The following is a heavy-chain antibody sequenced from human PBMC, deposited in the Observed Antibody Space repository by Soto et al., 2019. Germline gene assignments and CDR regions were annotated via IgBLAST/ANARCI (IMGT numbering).Heavy chain of an antibody. V-gene: IGHV6-1*01. CDR3: ARAGGAVSGKNDIDV. Sequence: PSQTLSLTCAISGDSVSSDTAGWNWIRQSPSRGLEWLGKTYYRSKWYNDYAVAVESRITINPDTSKNQFSLQLDSVTPEDTAVYYCARAGGAVSGKNDIDVWGQGTMVTVSS. D-gene: IGHD6-19*01. CDR2: TYYRSKWYN. J-gene: IGHJ3*01. CDR1: GDSVSSDTAG.